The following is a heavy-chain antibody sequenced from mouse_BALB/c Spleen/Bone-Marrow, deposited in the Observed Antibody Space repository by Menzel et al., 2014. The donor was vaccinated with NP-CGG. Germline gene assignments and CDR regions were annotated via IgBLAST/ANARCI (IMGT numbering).Heavy chain of an antibody. J-gene: IGHJ2*01. D-gene: IGHD2-10*02. V-gene: IGHV5-17*02. CDR3: ARGKYGYDY. CDR1: GFTFSSFG. Sequence: EVNLVESGGGLVQPGGSWKLSCAASGFTFSSFGVHWVRQAPEKGLEWVAYISSGSSTIYYADTVKGRFTISRDNPKNTLFLQMTSLRSEDTAMYYCARGKYGYDYWGQGTTLTVSS. CDR2: ISSGSSTI.